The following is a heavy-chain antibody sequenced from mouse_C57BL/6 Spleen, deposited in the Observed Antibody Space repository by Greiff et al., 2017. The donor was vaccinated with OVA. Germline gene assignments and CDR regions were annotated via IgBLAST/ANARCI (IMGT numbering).Heavy chain of an antibody. V-gene: IGHV1-26*01. J-gene: IGHJ2*01. CDR3: ARRAYYSNYFDY. Sequence: VQLQQSGPELVKPGASVKISCKASGYTFTDYYMNWVKQSHGKSLEWIGDINPNNGGTSYNQKFKGKATLTVDKSSSTAYMELRSLTSEDSAVYYCARRAYYSNYFDYWGQGTTLTVSS. D-gene: IGHD2-5*01. CDR2: INPNNGGT. CDR1: GYTFTDYY.